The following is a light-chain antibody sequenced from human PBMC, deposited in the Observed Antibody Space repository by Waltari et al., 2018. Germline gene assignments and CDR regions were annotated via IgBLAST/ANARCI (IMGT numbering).Light chain of an antibody. CDR1: RSAVDTNNY. Sequence: QSALTQPASVSGSRGQSITISCTGTRSAVDTNNYVSWYQQRPGKAPDLIIFDVSNRPSGVSIRFSGSKSGNTASLTISGLQAEDEADYYCNSYTNSGTYVFGSGTKVTVL. CDR2: DVS. CDR3: NSYTNSGTYV. V-gene: IGLV2-14*03. J-gene: IGLJ1*01.